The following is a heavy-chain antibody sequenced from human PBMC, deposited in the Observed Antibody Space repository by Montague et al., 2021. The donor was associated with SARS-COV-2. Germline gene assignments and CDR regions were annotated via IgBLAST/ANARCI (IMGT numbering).Heavy chain of an antibody. V-gene: IGHV4-4*07. Sequence: SETLSLTCTVSGDSISSFYWNWIRQPAGKGLEWIGRIYASGGTNYNPSLKSRVTMTVDTSKNQFSLKLNSVTAAASAVDYCGRGWVAATPVVDYWGRGTLVTVSS. CDR1: GDSISSFY. D-gene: IGHD2-15*01. J-gene: IGHJ4*02. CDR2: IYASGGT. CDR3: GRGWVAATPVVDY.